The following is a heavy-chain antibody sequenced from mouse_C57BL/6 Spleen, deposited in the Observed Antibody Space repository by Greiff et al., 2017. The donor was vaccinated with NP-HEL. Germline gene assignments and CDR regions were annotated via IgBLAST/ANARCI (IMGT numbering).Heavy chain of an antibody. D-gene: IGHD1-1*01. V-gene: IGHV5-17*01. CDR1: GFTFSDYG. CDR3: ARDYYGSLDV. J-gene: IGHJ1*03. Sequence: EVKLVESGGGLVKPGGSLKLSCAASGFTFSDYGMHWVRQAPEKGLEWVAYISSGSSTIYYADTVKGRFTISRDNAKNTLFLQMTSLRSEDTAMYYCARDYYGSLDVWGTGTTVTVSS. CDR2: ISSGSSTI.